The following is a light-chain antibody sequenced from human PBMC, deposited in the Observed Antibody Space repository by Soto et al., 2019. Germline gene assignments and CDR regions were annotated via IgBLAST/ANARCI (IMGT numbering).Light chain of an antibody. CDR3: SSYKINNSYV. CDR2: AVS. J-gene: IGLJ1*01. V-gene: IGLV2-14*01. CDR1: SSDVGANIF. Sequence: QSVLTQPASVSGSPGQSITISCTGTSSDVGANIFVSWHQQHPGKAPKLMIYAVSSRPSGVSYRFSGSKSGNTASLTISGLQDEEEAAYSCSSYKINNSYVFGTGTKVTV.